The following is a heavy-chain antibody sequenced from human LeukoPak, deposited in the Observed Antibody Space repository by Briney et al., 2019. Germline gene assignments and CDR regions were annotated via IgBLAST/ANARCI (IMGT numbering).Heavy chain of an antibody. CDR2: ISYDGSNK. Sequence: GRSLRLSCAASGFTLSSYGMHWVRQAPGKGLEWVAVISYDGSNKYYADSVKGRFTISRDNSKNTLYLQMNSLRAEDTAVYYCAKEGYYDSSGWGNSMDVWGQGTTVTVSS. CDR3: AKEGYYDSSGWGNSMDV. J-gene: IGHJ6*02. D-gene: IGHD3-22*01. CDR1: GFTLSSYG. V-gene: IGHV3-30*18.